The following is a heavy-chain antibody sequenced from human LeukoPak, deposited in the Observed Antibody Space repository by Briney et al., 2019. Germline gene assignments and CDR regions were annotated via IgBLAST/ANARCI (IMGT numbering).Heavy chain of an antibody. Sequence: GGSLRLSCAASGFTFSSYSMNWVRQAPGKGLEWVSSISSSSSYIYYADSVKGRFTISRDNAKNSLYLQMNSLRAEDTSVYYCARIYIYGSPTSYFESWGQGTLVTVSS. V-gene: IGHV3-21*01. CDR3: ARIYIYGSPTSYFES. D-gene: IGHD5-18*01. CDR2: ISSSSSYI. CDR1: GFTFSSYS. J-gene: IGHJ4*02.